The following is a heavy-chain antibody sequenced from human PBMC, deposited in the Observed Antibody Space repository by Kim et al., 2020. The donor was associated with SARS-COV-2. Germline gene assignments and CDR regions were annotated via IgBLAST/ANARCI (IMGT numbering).Heavy chain of an antibody. D-gene: IGHD4-17*01. J-gene: IGHJ3*02. CDR3: ARIGLTVTTYAFEI. Sequence: GGSLRLSCAASGFTFSSYSMNWVRQAPGKGLEWVSSISSNSSYMYYADSVKGRFTISRDNAKNSLSLQMNSLRAEDTAVYYCARIGLTVTTYAFEIWGQGKTVSVSS. CDR2: ISSNSSYM. V-gene: IGHV3-21*01. CDR1: GFTFSSYS.